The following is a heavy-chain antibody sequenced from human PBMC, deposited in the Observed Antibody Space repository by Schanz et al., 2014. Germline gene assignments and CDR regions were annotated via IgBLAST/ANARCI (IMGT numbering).Heavy chain of an antibody. CDR3: ARVHIATYHYNSPGAFDI. Sequence: QVQLVQSGAEVKKPGASVKVSCKVSGYSLNELSMHWVRQAPGRGLEWMGGFHHEDGDTVYAQKFQGRVNMTRDTVTATVHLELASVRTDDTAIYYCARVHIATYHYNSPGAFDIWGQGTSVTVSS. J-gene: IGHJ3*02. CDR1: GYSLNELS. V-gene: IGHV1-24*01. CDR2: FHHEDGDT. D-gene: IGHD3-10*01.